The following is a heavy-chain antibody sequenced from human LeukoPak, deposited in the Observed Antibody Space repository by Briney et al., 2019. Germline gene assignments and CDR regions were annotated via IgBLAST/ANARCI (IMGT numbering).Heavy chain of an antibody. CDR3: VSDTVGDY. D-gene: IGHD4-17*01. J-gene: IGHJ4*02. CDR1: GFTFSSIA. CDR2: ISGSGGTP. Sequence: GGSLRLSCAASGFTFSSIAMSWVRQAPGKGLEWVSTISGSGGTPYYADSVRGRFTISRDNAKNSLYLQMNSLRAEDTAVYYCVSDTVGDYWGQGTLVTVSS. V-gene: IGHV3-23*01.